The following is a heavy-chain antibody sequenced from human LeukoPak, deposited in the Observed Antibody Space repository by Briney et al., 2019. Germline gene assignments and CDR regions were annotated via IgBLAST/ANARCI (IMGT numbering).Heavy chain of an antibody. Sequence: GASVKVSCKASGYTFTSYYMHWVRQAPGQGLEWMGIINPSGGSTSYAQKFQGRVTMTRDTSTSTVYMELSSLRSDDTAVYYCARRSATVTTGGHYFDYWGQGTLVTVSS. CDR1: GYTFTSYY. D-gene: IGHD4-17*01. CDR2: INPSGGST. V-gene: IGHV1-46*01. J-gene: IGHJ4*02. CDR3: ARRSATVTTGGHYFDY.